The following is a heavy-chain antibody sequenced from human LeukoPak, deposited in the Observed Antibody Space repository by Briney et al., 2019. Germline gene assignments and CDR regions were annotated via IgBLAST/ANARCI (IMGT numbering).Heavy chain of an antibody. V-gene: IGHV3-23*01. J-gene: IGHJ4*02. CDR2: ISGSGGST. Sequence: GGSLRFSCAASGFTFSSYAMSWVRQAPGKGLEWVSAISGSGGSTYYADSVKGRFTISRDNSKNTLYLQMNSLRAEDTAVYYCAKAHDFWSGYYYFDYWGQGTLVTVSS. CDR1: GFTFSSYA. D-gene: IGHD3-3*01. CDR3: AKAHDFWSGYYYFDY.